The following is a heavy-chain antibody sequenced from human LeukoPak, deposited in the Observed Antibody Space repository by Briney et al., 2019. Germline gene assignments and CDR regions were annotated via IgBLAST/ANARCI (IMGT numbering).Heavy chain of an antibody. V-gene: IGHV3-21*01. J-gene: IGHJ4*02. CDR1: GFIFRDYT. CDR3: ARDLYGDYPWDY. CDR2: ISSSSSYI. Sequence: GGSLRLSCVASGFIFRDYTMNWVRQTPGKGLEWVSSISSSSSYIYYADSVKGRFTISRDNAKNSLYLQMNSLRAEDTAVYYCARDLYGDYPWDYWGQGTLVTVSS. D-gene: IGHD4-17*01.